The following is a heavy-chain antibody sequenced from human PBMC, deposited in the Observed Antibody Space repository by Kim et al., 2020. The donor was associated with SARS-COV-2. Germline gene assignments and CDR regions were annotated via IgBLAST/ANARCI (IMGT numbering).Heavy chain of an antibody. CDR3: AKDAPVRPTSPLEF. Sequence: YADALEGRFTISRDNARDVVYLQMNSLRVEDTALYYCAKDAPVRPTSPLEFWGQGTQVTVST. V-gene: IGHV3-23*05. D-gene: IGHD2-2*01. J-gene: IGHJ4*02.